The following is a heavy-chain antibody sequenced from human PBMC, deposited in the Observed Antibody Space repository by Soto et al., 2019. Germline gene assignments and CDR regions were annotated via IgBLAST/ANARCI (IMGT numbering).Heavy chain of an antibody. CDR1: GGSISSGGYY. D-gene: IGHD6-13*01. J-gene: IGHJ4*02. V-gene: IGHV4-31*03. CDR3: ARRYSSSWYWSY. Sequence: PSETLSLTCTVSGGSISSGGYYWSWIRQHPGKGLEWIGYIYYSGSTYYNPSLKSRFTISVDTSKNQFSLKLSSVTAADTAVYYCARRYSSSWYWSYWGQGTPVTVSS. CDR2: IYYSGST.